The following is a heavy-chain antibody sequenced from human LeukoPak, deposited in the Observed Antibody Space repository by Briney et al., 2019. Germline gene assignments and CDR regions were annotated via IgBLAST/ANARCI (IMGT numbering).Heavy chain of an antibody. CDR3: ARRYCSSTSCPLGYGMDV. D-gene: IGHD2-2*01. V-gene: IGHV3-64*01. CDR2: ISSNGGST. Sequence: PGGSLRLSCAASRFTFSSYAMHWVRQAPGKGLEYVSAISSNGGSTYYANSVKGRFTISRDNSKNTLYLQMGSLRAEDMAVYYCARRYCSSTSCPLGYGMDVWGQGTTVTVSS. J-gene: IGHJ6*02. CDR1: RFTFSSYA.